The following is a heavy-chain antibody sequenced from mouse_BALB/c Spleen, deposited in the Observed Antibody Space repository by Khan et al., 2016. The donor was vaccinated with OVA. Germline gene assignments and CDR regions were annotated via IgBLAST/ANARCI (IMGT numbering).Heavy chain of an antibody. CDR3: ARISSYGYSVF. V-gene: IGHV9-1*02. CDR1: GYTFTNYG. CDR2: VNTYTGEP. Sequence: QIQLVQSGPELKKPGATVKISCKASGYTFTNYGMNWVKQAPGKGLKWMGWVNTYTGEPTYADDFKDRFVFSLETSASTAYLQISNLKNEDMTTYFCARISSYGYSVFWGAGTTVTVSS. J-gene: IGHJ1*01.